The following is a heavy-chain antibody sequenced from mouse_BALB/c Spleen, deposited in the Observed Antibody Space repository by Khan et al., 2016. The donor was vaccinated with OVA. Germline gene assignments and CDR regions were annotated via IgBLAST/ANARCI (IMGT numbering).Heavy chain of an antibody. J-gene: IGHJ4*01. CDR1: GFSLSRYS. CDR2: IWAGGGT. V-gene: IGHV2-6-4*01. D-gene: IGHD2-14*01. Sequence: QVQLQQSGPGLVAPSQSLSITCTVSGFSLSRYSIHWVRQPPGKGLEWLGMIWAGGGTDYNSTLKSRLNISKDNSKSQVFLKMNSLQTDDTAMYYCARAYYRYDVYYAMDFWGQGTSVTVSS. CDR3: ARAYYRYDVYYAMDF.